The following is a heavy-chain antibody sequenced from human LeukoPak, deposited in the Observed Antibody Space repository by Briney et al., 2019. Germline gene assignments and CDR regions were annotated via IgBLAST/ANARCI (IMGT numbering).Heavy chain of an antibody. Sequence: GGSLRLSCAASGFTFCSYWMHWVRQAPGKGLVWVSRINTDGSSTSYADSVKGRFTISRDNAKNTLYLQMNSLRAEDTAVYYCARDYSSSWYYYYYYMDVWGKGTTVTVSS. J-gene: IGHJ6*03. CDR3: ARDYSSSWYYYYYYMDV. CDR1: GFTFCSYW. D-gene: IGHD6-13*01. CDR2: INTDGSST. V-gene: IGHV3-74*01.